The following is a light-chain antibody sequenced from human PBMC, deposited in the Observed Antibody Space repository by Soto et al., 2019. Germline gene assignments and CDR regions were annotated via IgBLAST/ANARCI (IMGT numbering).Light chain of an antibody. V-gene: IGLV1-51*01. CDR3: GTWDSSLNGGV. Sequence: QSVLTQPPSVSAAPGQKVTISCSGSSSNIGNNYVSWYQQLPGTAPKLLIYDNDKRPSGIPDRFSGSKSGTSATLGITGLQTGDEGDYYCGTWDSSLNGGVFGGGTKLTVL. J-gene: IGLJ2*01. CDR2: DND. CDR1: SSNIGNNY.